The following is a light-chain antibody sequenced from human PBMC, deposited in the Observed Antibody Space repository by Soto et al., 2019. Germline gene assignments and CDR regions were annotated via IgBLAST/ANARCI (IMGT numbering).Light chain of an antibody. Sequence: IVLTQSPGTLSLSPGERATLSCRASQSVSSSYLAWYQQKPGQAPRLLIYGASSRATGIPDRFSGSGSGTDFTLTISRLELFFFAVYSSLQYGISLGTF. CDR3: LQYGISLGT. CDR1: QSVSSSY. J-gene: IGKJ1*01. CDR2: GAS. V-gene: IGKV3-20*01.